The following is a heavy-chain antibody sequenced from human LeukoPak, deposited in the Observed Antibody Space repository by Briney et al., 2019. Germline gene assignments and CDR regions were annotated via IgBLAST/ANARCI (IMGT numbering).Heavy chain of an antibody. CDR1: GFTFSKFW. CDR2: IHLEGNEK. V-gene: IGHV3-7*04. D-gene: IGHD1-1*01. CDR3: ARGDDFSGDH. Sequence: GGSLRLSCAVSGFTFSKFWMSWVRQAPGRGLEWVANIHLEGNEKYHVESVKGRFTISRDNTKNLWFLQMNDLRVEDTAVYYCARGDDFSGDHWGQGTLVTVSS. J-gene: IGHJ4*02.